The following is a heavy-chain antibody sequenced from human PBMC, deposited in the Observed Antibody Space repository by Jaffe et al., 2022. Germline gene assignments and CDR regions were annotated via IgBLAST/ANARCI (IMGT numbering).Heavy chain of an antibody. D-gene: IGHD3-10*01. CDR3: AHRPRSCPLVRGPCSMNWFDP. Sequence: QITLKESGPTLVKPTQTLTLTCTFSGFSLSTSGVGVGWIRQPPGKALEWLALIYWDDDKRYSPSLKSRLTITKDTSKNQVVLTMTNMDPVDTATYYCAHRPRSCPLVRGPCSMNWFDPWGQGTLVTVSS. CDR2: IYWDDDK. J-gene: IGHJ5*02. CDR1: GFSLSTSGVG. V-gene: IGHV2-5*02.